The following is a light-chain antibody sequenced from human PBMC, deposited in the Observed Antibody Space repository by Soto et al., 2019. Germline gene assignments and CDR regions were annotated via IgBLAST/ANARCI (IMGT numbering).Light chain of an antibody. J-gene: IGKJ1*01. Sequence: EIVLTQSPATLSLSPGEIATLSFSASQSVSSYLAWYQQKPGQAPRLLIYDASNRATGIPARFSGSGSGTDFTLTISSLEPEDFAVYYCLHRNNWAWTFGQGTKVDIK. CDR3: LHRNNWAWT. CDR1: QSVSSY. CDR2: DAS. V-gene: IGKV3-11*01.